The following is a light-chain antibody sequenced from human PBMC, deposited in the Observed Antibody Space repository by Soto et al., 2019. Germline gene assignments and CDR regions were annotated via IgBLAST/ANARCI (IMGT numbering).Light chain of an antibody. CDR1: ISDVGGYNY. Sequence: QSVPTPPPSASGSPRQSVAISCIGTISDVGGYNYVSWYQQHPGKAPKLMIYEVNKRPSGVPDRFSGSKSGNTASLTVSGLQAEDEADYYCSSYAGSSDVFGTGPKVTV. V-gene: IGLV2-8*01. CDR3: SSYAGSSDV. CDR2: EVN. J-gene: IGLJ1*01.